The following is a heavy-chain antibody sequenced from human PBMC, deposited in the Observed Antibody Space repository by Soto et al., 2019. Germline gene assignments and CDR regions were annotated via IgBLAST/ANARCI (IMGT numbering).Heavy chain of an antibody. J-gene: IGHJ4*02. CDR3: SRVPGVVATFYLDY. Sequence: QVQLQESGPGLVKPSQTLSLTCTVSGGSINSGHYYWSWIRQPPGKGLEWIGNIYYSGSTYYNPSLKKRVTITRDTSKTPFSLKLGSVASADTAVYYCSRVPGVVATFYLDYWGQGTLVTVSS. D-gene: IGHD2-15*01. CDR1: GGSINSGHYY. V-gene: IGHV4-30-4*01. CDR2: IYYSGST.